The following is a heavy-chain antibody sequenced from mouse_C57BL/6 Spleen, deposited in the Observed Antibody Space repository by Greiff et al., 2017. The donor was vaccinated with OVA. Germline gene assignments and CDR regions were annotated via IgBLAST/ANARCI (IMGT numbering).Heavy chain of an antibody. D-gene: IGHD1-1*01. J-gene: IGHJ4*01. Sequence: QVHVKQSGAELVRPGASVKLSCKASGYTFTDYYINWVKQRPGQGLEWIARIYPGSGNTYYNEKFKGKATLTAEKSSSTAYMQLSSLTSEDSAVYFCARHYYGSSYDAMDYWGQGTSVTVSS. CDR3: ARHYYGSSYDAMDY. CDR1: GYTFTDYY. V-gene: IGHV1-76*01. CDR2: IYPGSGNT.